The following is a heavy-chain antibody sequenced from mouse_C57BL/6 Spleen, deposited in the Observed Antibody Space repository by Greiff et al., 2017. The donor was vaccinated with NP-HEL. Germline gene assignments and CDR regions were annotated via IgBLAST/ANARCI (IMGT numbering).Heavy chain of an antibody. CDR1: GFNIKNTY. V-gene: IGHV14-3*01. J-gene: IGHJ1*03. CDR3: ARWYYYGSSSGYWYFDV. CDR2: IDPANGNT. Sequence: EVQLQESVAELVRPGASVKLSCTASGFNIKNTYMHWVKQRPEQGLEWIGRIDPANGNTKYAPKFQGKATITADTSSNTAYLQLSSLTSEDTAIYYCARWYYYGSSSGYWYFDVWGTGTTVTVSS. D-gene: IGHD1-1*01.